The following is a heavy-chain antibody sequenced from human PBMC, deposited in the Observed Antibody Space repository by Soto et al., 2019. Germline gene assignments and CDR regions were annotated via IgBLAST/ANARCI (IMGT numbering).Heavy chain of an antibody. J-gene: IGHJ4*01. CDR2: ISASGAYT. CDR3: AKEVIAARPYYFDY. Sequence: GGSLRLSCAASGFTFSSYAVSWARQTPGKGLEWVSTISASGAYTYYADSVKGRFTISRDNSKNTLYLQMRSLRAGDTATYYCAKEVIAARPYYFDYWGHGTLATVSS. D-gene: IGHD6-6*01. CDR1: GFTFSSYA. V-gene: IGHV3-23*01.